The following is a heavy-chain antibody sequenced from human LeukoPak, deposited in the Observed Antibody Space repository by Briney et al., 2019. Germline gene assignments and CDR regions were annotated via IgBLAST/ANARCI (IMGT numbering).Heavy chain of an antibody. J-gene: IGHJ5*02. CDR3: ARDDGLGSSEFDP. D-gene: IGHD6-13*01. Sequence: GGSLRLSCAASGFTFSSYAMHWVRQAPGKGLEWVAVISYDGSNKYYAGSVKGRFTISRDNSKNTLYLQMNSLRAEDTAVYYCARDDGLGSSEFDPWGQGTLVTVSS. V-gene: IGHV3-30-3*01. CDR1: GFTFSSYA. CDR2: ISYDGSNK.